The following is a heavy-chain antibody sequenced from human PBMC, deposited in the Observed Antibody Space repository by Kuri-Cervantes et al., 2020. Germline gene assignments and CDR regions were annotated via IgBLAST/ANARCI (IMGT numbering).Heavy chain of an antibody. D-gene: IGHD3-22*01. V-gene: IGHV3-11*04. CDR3: VKDYYDSTGYPHL. CDR1: GFTFSDYY. Sequence: GESLKISCAASGFTFSDYYMSWIRQAPGKGLEWVSYISSSGSTIYYADSVTGRFTISRDNAKNSLYLQMNSLRVEDTAVYYCVKDYYDSTGYPHLWGQGTLVTVSS. J-gene: IGHJ4*02. CDR2: ISSSGSTI.